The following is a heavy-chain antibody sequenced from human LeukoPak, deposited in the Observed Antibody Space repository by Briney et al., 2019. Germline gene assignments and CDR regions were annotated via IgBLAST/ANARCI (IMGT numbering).Heavy chain of an antibody. Sequence: PSETLSLTCTVSGGSISSYYRSWIRQPPGKGLEWIGYIYYSGSTNYNPSLKSRVTISVDTSKNQFSLKLSSVTAADTAVYYCARDSNSGGINASMRYYYYGMDVWGQGTTVTVSS. CDR1: GGSISSYY. D-gene: IGHD1-26*01. CDR3: ARDSNSGGINASMRYYYYGMDV. V-gene: IGHV4-59*01. J-gene: IGHJ6*02. CDR2: IYYSGST.